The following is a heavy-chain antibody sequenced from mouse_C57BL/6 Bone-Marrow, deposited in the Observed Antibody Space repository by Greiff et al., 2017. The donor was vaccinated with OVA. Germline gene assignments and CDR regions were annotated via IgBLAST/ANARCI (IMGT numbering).Heavy chain of an antibody. Sequence: EVKLVESGPGLVEPSQSLSLTCSVTGYFITSGYYWNWIRQFPGNKLEWMGYISYDGSNNYNPSLKNRISITRDTSKNQFFLKLNSVTTEDTATYYCARDSLLRWYFDVWGTGTTVTVSS. D-gene: IGHD6-1*01. CDR1: GYFITSGYY. CDR2: ISYDGSN. V-gene: IGHV3-6*01. J-gene: IGHJ1*03. CDR3: ARDSLLRWYFDV.